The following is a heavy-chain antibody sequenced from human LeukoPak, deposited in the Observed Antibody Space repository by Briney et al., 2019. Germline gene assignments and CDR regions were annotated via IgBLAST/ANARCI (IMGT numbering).Heavy chain of an antibody. CDR3: ASEGYYDSSGISY. V-gene: IGHV4-34*01. D-gene: IGHD3-22*01. CDR2: INHSGGT. Sequence: SETLSLNCAVYGGSFSGYYWSWIRQPPGKGLEWIGEINHSGGTNYNPSLKSRVTISVDTSKNQFSLKLSSVTAADTAVYYRASEGYYDSSGISYWGQGTLVTVSS. J-gene: IGHJ4*02. CDR1: GGSFSGYY.